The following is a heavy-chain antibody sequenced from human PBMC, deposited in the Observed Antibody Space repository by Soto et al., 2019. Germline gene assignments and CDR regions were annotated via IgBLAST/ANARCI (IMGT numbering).Heavy chain of an antibody. CDR3: ARDQRYFDWLLYSYGMDV. Sequence: ASVKVSCKASGGTFSSYAISWVRQAPGQGLEWMGGIIPIFGTANYAQKFQGRVTITADESTSTAYMELSSLRSEDTAVYYCARDQRYFDWLLYSYGMDVWGQGTTVTVSS. V-gene: IGHV1-69*13. CDR1: GGTFSSYA. J-gene: IGHJ6*02. CDR2: IIPIFGTA. D-gene: IGHD3-9*01.